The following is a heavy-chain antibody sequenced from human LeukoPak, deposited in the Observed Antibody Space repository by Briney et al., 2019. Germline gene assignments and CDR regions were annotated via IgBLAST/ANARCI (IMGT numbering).Heavy chain of an antibody. J-gene: IGHJ5*02. CDR2: MYYSGST. D-gene: IGHD3-10*01. V-gene: IGHV4-59*08. CDR1: GASISSYY. CDR3: AGHDYYGSGSYR. Sequence: PSETLSLTCTVSGASISSYYWSWIRQPPGKGLEWIGYMYYSGSTKYNPSLKSRVTISGDTSKNQFSLKLISVTAADAAVYYCAGHDYYGSGSYRWGQGTLVTVSS.